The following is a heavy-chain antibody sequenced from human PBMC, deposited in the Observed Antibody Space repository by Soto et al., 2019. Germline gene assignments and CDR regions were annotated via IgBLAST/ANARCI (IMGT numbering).Heavy chain of an antibody. V-gene: IGHV3-30-3*01. J-gene: IGHJ4*02. Sequence: PGKGLEWVAVISYDGSNKYYADSVKGRFTISRDNSKNTLYLQMNSLRAEDTAVYYCARERQLELDYWGQGTLVTVSS. CDR3: ARERQLELDY. CDR2: ISYDGSNK. D-gene: IGHD6-13*01.